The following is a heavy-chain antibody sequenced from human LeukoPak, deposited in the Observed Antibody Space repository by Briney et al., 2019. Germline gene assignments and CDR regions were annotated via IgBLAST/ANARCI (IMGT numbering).Heavy chain of an antibody. V-gene: IGHV4-59*11. CDR2: IYSGST. CDR3: ARDRRQWLRGPFDP. D-gene: IGHD6-19*01. Sequence: SETLSLTCTVPGGSISSHYWNWIRQPPGKGLEWIGYIYSGSTNYNPSLKSRVTISVDTSKNQFSLKLRSVTAADTAVYYSARDRRQWLRGPFDPWGQGTLVTVSS. CDR1: GGSISSHY. J-gene: IGHJ5*02.